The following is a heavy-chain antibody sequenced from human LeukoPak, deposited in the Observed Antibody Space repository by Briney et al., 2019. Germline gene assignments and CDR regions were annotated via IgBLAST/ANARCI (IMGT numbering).Heavy chain of an antibody. Sequence: GGSLRLSCAASGFSFSSYGMHCVRQAPGKGLEWVAFIRYDGSNKYYADSVKGRFTISRDNSKNTLYLQMNSLRAEDTAVYYCAKVQYYDSSGSSYYFDYWGQGTLVTVSS. J-gene: IGHJ4*02. CDR2: IRYDGSNK. CDR3: AKVQYYDSSGSSYYFDY. D-gene: IGHD3-22*01. CDR1: GFSFSSYG. V-gene: IGHV3-30*02.